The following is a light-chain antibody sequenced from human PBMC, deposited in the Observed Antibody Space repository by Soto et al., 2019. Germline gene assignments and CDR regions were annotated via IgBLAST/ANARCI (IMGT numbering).Light chain of an antibody. CDR1: QGISTY. V-gene: IGKV1-9*01. CDR3: QQLNSYPLT. Sequence: DIQLTQAPSFLSASVGDRVTITCRASQGISTYLVWYQQKPGRAPKLLIYAASTFQSGVPPGFSGSGSGTEFTLTISSLQPEDFATYYCQQLNSYPLTFGGGTKVEIK. CDR2: AAS. J-gene: IGKJ4*01.